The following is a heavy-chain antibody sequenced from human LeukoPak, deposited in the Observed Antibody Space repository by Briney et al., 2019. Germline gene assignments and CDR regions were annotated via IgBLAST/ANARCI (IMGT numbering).Heavy chain of an antibody. CDR2: ISYDGSNK. D-gene: IGHD6-6*01. CDR1: GFTFSSYG. V-gene: IGHV3-30*18. Sequence: GRSLRLSCAASGFTFSSYGMHWVRQAPGKGLEWVAVISYDGSNKYYADSVKGRFTISRDNSKNTLYLQMNSLRAEDTAVHYCAKVALIAARLGHFDYWGQGTLVTVSS. J-gene: IGHJ4*02. CDR3: AKVALIAARLGHFDY.